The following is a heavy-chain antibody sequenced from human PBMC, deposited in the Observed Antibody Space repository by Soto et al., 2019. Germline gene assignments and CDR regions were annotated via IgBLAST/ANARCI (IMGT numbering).Heavy chain of an antibody. V-gene: IGHV3-30*04. J-gene: IGHJ4*02. CDR2: ISKDGSHK. D-gene: IGHD3-3*01. Sequence: QVQVVESGGGMVEPGRSLRLSCAASGFSFSRYAIHWVRQAPGKGLEWVAVISKDGSHKYYLESVKGRFTISRDNSKDILSLHMNSLTNEDTAVYYCARSRSGAVADSFDFWGQGTLVTVSP. CDR3: ARSRSGAVADSFDF. CDR1: GFSFSRYA.